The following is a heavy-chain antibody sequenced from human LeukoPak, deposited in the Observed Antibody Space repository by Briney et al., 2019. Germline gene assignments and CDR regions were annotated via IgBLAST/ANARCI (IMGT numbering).Heavy chain of an antibody. CDR3: AREEERLGKVYYYYMDV. CDR1: GFTFDDYG. Sequence: GGSLRLSCAASGFTFDDYGMSWVRQAPGKGLEWVSGINWNGGSTGYADSVKGRFTISRDNAKNSLYLQMNTVSAEDTALYYCAREEERLGKVYYYYMDVWGKGTTVTVSS. J-gene: IGHJ6*03. V-gene: IGHV3-20*04. D-gene: IGHD1-26*01. CDR2: INWNGGST.